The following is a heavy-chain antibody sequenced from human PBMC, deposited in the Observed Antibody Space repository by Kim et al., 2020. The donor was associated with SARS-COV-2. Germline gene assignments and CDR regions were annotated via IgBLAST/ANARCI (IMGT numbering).Heavy chain of an antibody. Sequence: ASVKVSCKASGYTFTSYGISWVRQAPGQGLEWMGWISAYNGNTNYAQKLQGRVTMTTDTSTSTAYMELRSLRSDDTAVYYCARLPAARHGYYYGMDVWGQGTTVTVSS. CDR2: ISAYNGNT. CDR3: ARLPAARHGYYYGMDV. V-gene: IGHV1-18*01. CDR1: GYTFTSYG. D-gene: IGHD6-6*01. J-gene: IGHJ6*02.